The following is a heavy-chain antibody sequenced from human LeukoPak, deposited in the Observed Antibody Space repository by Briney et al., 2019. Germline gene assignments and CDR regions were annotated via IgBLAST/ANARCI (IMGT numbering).Heavy chain of an antibody. CDR3: ARGRYYDSSGYQNYYYYGMDV. CDR2: IYYSGST. D-gene: IGHD3-22*01. J-gene: IGHJ6*02. V-gene: IGHV4-59*01. Sequence: SETLSLTCTVSGGSISSYYWSWIRQPPGKGLEGIGYIYYSGSTNYNPSLKSRVTISVDTSKNQFSLKLSSVTAADTAVYYCARGRYYDSSGYQNYYYYGMDVWGQGTTVTVSS. CDR1: GGSISSYY.